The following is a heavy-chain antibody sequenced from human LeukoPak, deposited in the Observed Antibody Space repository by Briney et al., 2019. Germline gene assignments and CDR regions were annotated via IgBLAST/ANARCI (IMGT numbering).Heavy chain of an antibody. D-gene: IGHD6-19*01. V-gene: IGHV3-64D*09. CDR3: VKDLSGWYTFDY. CDR2: INDNGDTT. J-gene: IGHJ4*02. Sequence: GGSLRLSCSASGFTFSTCAMHWVRQAPGKGLEYVSGINDNGDTTHYGDSVRGRFTISRDDSKNTLHLQMSRLSVENTALYYCVKDLSGWYTFDYWGPGKLVTVSS. CDR1: GFTFSTCA.